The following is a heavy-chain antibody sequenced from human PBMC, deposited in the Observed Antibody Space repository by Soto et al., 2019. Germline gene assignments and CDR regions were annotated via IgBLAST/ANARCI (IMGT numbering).Heavy chain of an antibody. Sequence: SETLSLTCAVYGGSFSGYYWSWIRQPPGKGLEWIGEINHSGSTNYNPSLKSRVTISVDTSKNQFSLKLSSVTAADTAVYYCARGLYYDSSGYYYFDYWGQGTLVTVSS. CDR1: GGSFSGYY. J-gene: IGHJ4*02. V-gene: IGHV4-34*01. D-gene: IGHD3-22*01. CDR3: ARGLYYDSSGYYYFDY. CDR2: INHSGST.